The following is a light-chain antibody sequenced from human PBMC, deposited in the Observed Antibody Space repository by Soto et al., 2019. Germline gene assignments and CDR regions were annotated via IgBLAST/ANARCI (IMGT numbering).Light chain of an antibody. Sequence: QSVLTQPTSASATPGQRVTISCSGSSSNIGSNTVNWYQQLPGTAPKLLIYSNNERPSGVPVRFSGSKSGTSASLAISGLLSEDEADYYCAAWDDTPNGPVFGGGTKLTVL. V-gene: IGLV1-44*01. CDR1: SSNIGSNT. CDR3: AAWDDTPNGPV. CDR2: SNN. J-gene: IGLJ2*01.